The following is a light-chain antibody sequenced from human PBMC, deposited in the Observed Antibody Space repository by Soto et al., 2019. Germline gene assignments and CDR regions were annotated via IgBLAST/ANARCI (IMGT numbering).Light chain of an antibody. CDR2: WAS. Sequence: DTGMTQSPDSLAVSLGERATIKCKTSQXVFYSPSGYHNLAWYQHKVGQPPRLXIYWASTRESGVPDRLSGSGSGTDFTPTISSLQAEDVAVYYCQQYYSSPFTFGPGTKVDIK. CDR1: QXVFYSPSGYHN. J-gene: IGKJ3*01. V-gene: IGKV4-1*01. CDR3: QQYYSSPFT.